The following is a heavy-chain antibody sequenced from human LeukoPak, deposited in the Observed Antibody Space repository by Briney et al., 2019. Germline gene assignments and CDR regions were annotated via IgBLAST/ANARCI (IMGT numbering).Heavy chain of an antibody. J-gene: IGHJ4*02. D-gene: IGHD2-21*02. CDR1: GYTFTSYY. CDR2: INPSGGST. Sequence: ASVKVPCKASGYTFTSYYMHWVRQAPGQGLEWMGIINPSGGSTSYAQKFQGRVTMTRDMSTSTVYMELSRLRSDDTAVYYCASSPLRLYYFDYWGQGTLVTVSS. CDR3: ASSPLRLYYFDY. V-gene: IGHV1-46*01.